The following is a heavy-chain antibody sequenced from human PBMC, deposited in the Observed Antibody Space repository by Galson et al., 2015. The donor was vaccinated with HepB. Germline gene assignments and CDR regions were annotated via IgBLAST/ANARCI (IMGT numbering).Heavy chain of an antibody. J-gene: IGHJ4*02. CDR1: GFTFTSYG. CDR2: ISRGGDTS. Sequence: SLRLSCAACGFTFTSYGMSWVRQAPGEGLECVSAISRGGDTSDYADSVKGRFTVSRDSSTNTLYLRMNGLRADDTAIYYCVRGTTAPDYWGQGTLVTVSS. D-gene: IGHD2/OR15-2a*01. V-gene: IGHV3-23*01. CDR3: VRGTTAPDY.